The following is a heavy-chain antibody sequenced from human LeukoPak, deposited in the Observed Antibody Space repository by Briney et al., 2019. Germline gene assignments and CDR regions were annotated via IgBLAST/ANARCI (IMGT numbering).Heavy chain of an antibody. V-gene: IGHV4-39*07. CDR2: IYYSGST. J-gene: IGHJ4*02. D-gene: IGHD2-15*01. Sequence: SETLSLTCTVSGGSISSSSYYWGWIRQPPGKGLEWIGSIYYSGSTYYNPSLKSRVTISVDTSKNQFSLKLSSVTAADTAVYYCARVGGVVAANTLFDYWGQGTLVTVSS. CDR1: GGSISSSSYY. CDR3: ARVGGVVAANTLFDY.